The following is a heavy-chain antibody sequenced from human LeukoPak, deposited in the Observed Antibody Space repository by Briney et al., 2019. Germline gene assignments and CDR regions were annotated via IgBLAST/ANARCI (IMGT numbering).Heavy chain of an antibody. D-gene: IGHD6-19*01. CDR3: ARGGSGWRFDP. Sequence: PGGSLRLSCAASGFTFSSYAMHWVRQAPGKGLEWVAVISYDGSNKYYADSVKGRFTISRDNAKNSLYLQMNSLRAEDTAVYYCARGGSGWRFDPWGQGTLVTVSS. CDR2: ISYDGSNK. CDR1: GFTFSSYA. V-gene: IGHV3-30-3*01. J-gene: IGHJ5*02.